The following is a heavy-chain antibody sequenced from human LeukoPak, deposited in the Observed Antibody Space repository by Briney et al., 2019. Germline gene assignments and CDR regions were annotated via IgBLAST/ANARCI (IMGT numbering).Heavy chain of an antibody. CDR2: ISSSGSTI. CDR1: GFAFKTYA. Sequence: GGSLRLSCAASGFAFKTYAMSWVRQAPGKGLEWVSYISSSGSTIYYADSVKGRFTISRDNAKNSLYLQMNSLRAEDTAVYYCARATIFGVVTQFDYWGQGTLVTVSS. J-gene: IGHJ4*02. CDR3: ARATIFGVVTQFDY. V-gene: IGHV3-11*01. D-gene: IGHD3-3*01.